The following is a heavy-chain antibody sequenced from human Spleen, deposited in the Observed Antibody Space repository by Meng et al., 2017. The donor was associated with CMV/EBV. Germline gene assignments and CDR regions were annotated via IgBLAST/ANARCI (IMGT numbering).Heavy chain of an antibody. Sequence: RLRGAGPGLRKPSGTLSLPFVGSGGPSSSSYWWTWVRPSPGKGLEWIGEMYHSGTTNYNPSLKSRVTISVDTSKNQFSLKLSSVTAADTAVYYCASWGGEYFQHWGQGTLVTVSS. J-gene: IGHJ1*01. D-gene: IGHD3-16*01. CDR1: GGPSSSSYW. CDR2: MYHSGTT. CDR3: ASWGGEYFQH. V-gene: IGHV4-4*02.